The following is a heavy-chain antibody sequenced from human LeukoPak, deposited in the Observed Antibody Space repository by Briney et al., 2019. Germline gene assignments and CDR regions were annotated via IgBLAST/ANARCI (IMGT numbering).Heavy chain of an antibody. Sequence: GGSLRLSCAASGFTFSSYWMHWVRQAPGKGLVWVSRINSDGSSTSYADSVKGRFTISRDNSQNTLYLQMNSLGADDTAVYYCAKVATWTYFDSWGQGTLVTVSS. V-gene: IGHV3-74*01. CDR3: AKVATWTYFDS. D-gene: IGHD3/OR15-3a*01. CDR2: INSDGSST. J-gene: IGHJ4*02. CDR1: GFTFSSYW.